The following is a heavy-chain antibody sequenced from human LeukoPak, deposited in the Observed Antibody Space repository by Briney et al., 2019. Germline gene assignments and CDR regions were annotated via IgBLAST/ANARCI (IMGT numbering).Heavy chain of an antibody. V-gene: IGHV4-34*01. J-gene: IGHJ4*02. CDR2: INHSGST. Sequence: SETLSLTCAVYGGSFSGYYWSWIRPPPGKGLEWIGEINHSGSTNYNPSLKSRVTISVDTSKNQFSLKLSSVTAADTAVYYCARYSSCWYDGGYWGQGTLVTVSS. CDR3: ARYSSCWYDGGY. CDR1: GGSFSGYY. D-gene: IGHD6-19*01.